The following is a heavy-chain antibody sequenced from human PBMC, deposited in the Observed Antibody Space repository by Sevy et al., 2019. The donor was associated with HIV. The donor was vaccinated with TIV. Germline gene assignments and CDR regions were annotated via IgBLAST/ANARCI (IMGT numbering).Heavy chain of an antibody. CDR3: ARLELSGSGWYGNGMYV. Sequence: ASVKVSCKASGYTFSSYGISWVRQAPGQGLEWMGWISTYNGNTNYAQKLQGRVTMTTDTSTSTAYMELRSLRSDDTAVYYCARLELSGSGWYGNGMYVWGQGTTVTVSS. J-gene: IGHJ6*02. V-gene: IGHV1-18*01. D-gene: IGHD6-19*01. CDR2: ISTYNGNT. CDR1: GYTFSSYG.